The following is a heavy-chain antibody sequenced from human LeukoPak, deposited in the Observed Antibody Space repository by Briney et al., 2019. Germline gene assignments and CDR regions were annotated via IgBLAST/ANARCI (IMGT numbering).Heavy chain of an antibody. CDR3: ARGRRYYDSSGYYYGNDY. V-gene: IGHV4-34*01. Sequence: SETLSLTRAVYGGSFSGYYWSWIRQPPGKGLEWIGEINHSGSTNYNPSLKSRVTISVDTSKNQFSLKLSSVTAADTAVYYCARGRRYYDSSGYYYGNDYWGQGTLVTVSS. J-gene: IGHJ4*02. CDR2: INHSGST. D-gene: IGHD3-22*01. CDR1: GGSFSGYY.